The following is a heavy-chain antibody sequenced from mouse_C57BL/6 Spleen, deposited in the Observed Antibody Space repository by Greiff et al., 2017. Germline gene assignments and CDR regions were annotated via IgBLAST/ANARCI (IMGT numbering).Heavy chain of an antibody. CDR2: IWRGGST. Sequence: QVQLQQSGPGLVQPSQSLSITCTVSGFSLTSYGVHWVRQSPGKGLEWLGVIWRGGSTDYNAAFMSRLSITKDNSKSQVFFKMNSLQADDTAIYXCAKPYDGYYWYFDVWGTGTTVTVSS. J-gene: IGHJ1*03. D-gene: IGHD2-3*01. CDR3: AKPYDGYYWYFDV. V-gene: IGHV2-5*01. CDR1: GFSLTSYG.